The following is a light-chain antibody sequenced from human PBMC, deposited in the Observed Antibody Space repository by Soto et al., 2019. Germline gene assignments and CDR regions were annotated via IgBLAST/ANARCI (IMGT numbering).Light chain of an antibody. CDR3: QQSYSTPWT. Sequence: DIVMTQSPDSLSVSLGESATINCKSSQSVLYSSNNKNYLAWYQQRPGQPPHLLIYWASTRASGVPDRFSGSGSGTDFTLTISSLQAEDVAVYYCQQSYSTPWTFGQGTKVEIK. CDR2: WAS. J-gene: IGKJ1*01. CDR1: QSVLYSSNNKNY. V-gene: IGKV4-1*01.